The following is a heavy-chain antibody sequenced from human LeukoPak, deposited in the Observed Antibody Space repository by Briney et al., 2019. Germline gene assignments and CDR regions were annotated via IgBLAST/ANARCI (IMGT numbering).Heavy chain of an antibody. CDR2: INPSGGST. CDR3: AREPIAVADHAFDI. Sequence: ASVKVSCKASGYTFTSYYMHWVRQAPGQGLEWMGIINPSGGSTSYAQKFQGRVTMTRDTSTSTVCMELSSLGSEDTAVYFCAREPIAVADHAFDIWGQGTMVTVS. J-gene: IGHJ3*02. CDR1: GYTFTSYY. D-gene: IGHD6-19*01. V-gene: IGHV1-46*01.